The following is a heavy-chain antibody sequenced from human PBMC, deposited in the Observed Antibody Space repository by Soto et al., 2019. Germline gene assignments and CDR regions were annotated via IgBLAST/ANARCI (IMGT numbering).Heavy chain of an antibody. CDR1: GFTFSSYG. J-gene: IGHJ4*02. CDR3: AKDRWRGLAAAAAGNDY. V-gene: IGHV3-30*18. CDR2: ISYDGSNK. D-gene: IGHD6-13*01. Sequence: GGSLRLSCAASGFTFSSYGMHWVRQAPGKGLEWVAVISYDGSNKYYADSVKGRFTISRDNSKNTLYLQMNSLRAEDTAVYYCAKDRWRGLAAAAAGNDYWGQGTLVTVSS.